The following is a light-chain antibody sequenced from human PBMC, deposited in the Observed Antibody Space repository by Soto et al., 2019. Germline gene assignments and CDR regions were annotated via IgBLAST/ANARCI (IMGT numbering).Light chain of an antibody. CDR1: QSLLHSNGYNY. CDR2: LGS. CDR3: TRT. J-gene: IGKJ2*01. Sequence: DIVMTQSPLSLPVTPGEPASISCRSSQSLLHSNGYNYLDWYLQKPGQSPQLLIYLGSNRASGVPDRFSGSGSGTDFTLKISRVEAEDVGVYYCTRTFGQGTKREIK. V-gene: IGKV2-28*01.